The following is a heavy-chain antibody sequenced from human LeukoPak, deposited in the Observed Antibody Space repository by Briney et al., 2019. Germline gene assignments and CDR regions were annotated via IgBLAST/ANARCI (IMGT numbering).Heavy chain of an antibody. V-gene: IGHV3-74*01. CDR2: IKGDGTTT. CDR1: GFTFSSSW. J-gene: IGHJ4*02. CDR3: AKGVCGSIACHLDY. Sequence: SGGSLRLSCAASGFTFSSSWMFWVRQAPGKGLVWVSYIKGDGTTTTYADSVKGRFTISRDNAKNTLYLQLNSLRAEDTAAFYCAKGVCGSIACHLDYWGQGTLVTVSS. D-gene: IGHD2-2*01.